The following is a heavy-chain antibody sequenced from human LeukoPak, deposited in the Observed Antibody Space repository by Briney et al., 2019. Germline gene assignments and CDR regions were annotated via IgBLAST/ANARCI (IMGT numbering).Heavy chain of an antibody. D-gene: IGHD2-2*01. CDR2: IIPIFGTA. CDR3: AREDIVAVPPARPFDP. J-gene: IGHJ5*02. CDR1: GGTFSSYA. V-gene: IGHV1-69*05. Sequence: SVKVSCKASGGTFSSYAINWVRQAPGQGLEWMGGIIPIFGTANYAQKFQGRVTITTDESTSTAYMELSSLRSEDTAVYYCAREDIVAVPPARPFDPWGQGTLVTVSS.